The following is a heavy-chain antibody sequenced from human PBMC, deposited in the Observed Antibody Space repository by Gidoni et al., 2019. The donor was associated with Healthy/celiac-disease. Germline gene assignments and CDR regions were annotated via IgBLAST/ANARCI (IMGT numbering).Heavy chain of an antibody. CDR2: INAGNGNT. V-gene: IGHV1-3*01. CDR3: ARPNVDTAMPDY. CDR1: GYTFTSYA. J-gene: IGHJ4*02. D-gene: IGHD5-18*01. Sequence: QVQLVQSGAEVKKPGASVKLSCKASGYTFTSYAMHWAREAPGQRLEWMGWINAGNGNTKYSQKFQGRVTITRDTSASTAYMGLSSLRSEDTAVYYCARPNVDTAMPDYWGQGTLVTVSS.